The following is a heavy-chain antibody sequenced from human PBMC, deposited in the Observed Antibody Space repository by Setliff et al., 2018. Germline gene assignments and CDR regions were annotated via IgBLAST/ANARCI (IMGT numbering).Heavy chain of an antibody. Sequence: SETLSLTCAVYGGSFSGYYWSWIRQPPGKGLEWIGEINHSGSTNYNPSLKSRVTISVDTSKNQFSLKLSSVTAADTAVYYCAREELWIGELASYYYYGMDVWGQGTTVTVSS. D-gene: IGHD3-10*01. CDR2: INHSGST. V-gene: IGHV4-34*01. CDR3: AREELWIGELASYYYYGMDV. CDR1: GGSFSGYY. J-gene: IGHJ6*02.